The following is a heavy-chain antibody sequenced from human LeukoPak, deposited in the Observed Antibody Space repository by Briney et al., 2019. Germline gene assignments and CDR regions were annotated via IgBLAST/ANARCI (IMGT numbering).Heavy chain of an antibody. Sequence: SETLSLTCTVSGGSISSGSYYWSWLRPPAGKGLEWIGRIYTSGSTNYNPSLKSRVTISVDTSKTQFSLRLSSVTAADTAVYYCARSSGVRGVRERWFDPWGQGTLVTVSS. CDR1: GGSISSGSYY. CDR2: IYTSGST. V-gene: IGHV4-61*02. J-gene: IGHJ5*02. D-gene: IGHD3-10*01. CDR3: ARSSGVRGVRERWFDP.